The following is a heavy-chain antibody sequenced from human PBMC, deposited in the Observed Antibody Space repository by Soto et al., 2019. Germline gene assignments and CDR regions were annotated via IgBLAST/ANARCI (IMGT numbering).Heavy chain of an antibody. CDR1: GGSFSGYY. CDR2: INHSGST. CDR3: ARGWYYDSSGYFRPMDY. Sequence: SETLSLTCAVYGGSFSGYYWSWIRQPPGKGLEWIGEINHSGSTNYNPSLKSRVTISVDTSKNQFSLKLSSVTAADTAVYYCARGWYYDSSGYFRPMDYWGQGTLVTVSS. D-gene: IGHD3-22*01. J-gene: IGHJ4*02. V-gene: IGHV4-34*01.